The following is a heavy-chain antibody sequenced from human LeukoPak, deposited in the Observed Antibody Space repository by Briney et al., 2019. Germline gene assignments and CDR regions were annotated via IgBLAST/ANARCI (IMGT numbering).Heavy chain of an antibody. D-gene: IGHD4-23*01. V-gene: IGHV3-48*03. CDR2: ISSSDSTI. Sequence: GGSLRLSCAASGFTFDNYAMHWVRQPPGKGLEWVSYISSSDSTIYYADSVKGRFTISRDNAKNSLYLQMNSLRAEDTAVYYCARDYGGSSPFDYWGQGTLVTVSS. J-gene: IGHJ4*02. CDR1: GFTFDNYA. CDR3: ARDYGGSSPFDY.